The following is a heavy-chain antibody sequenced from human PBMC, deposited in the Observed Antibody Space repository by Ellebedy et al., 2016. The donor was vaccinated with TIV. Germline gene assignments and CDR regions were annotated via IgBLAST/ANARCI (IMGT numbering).Heavy chain of an antibody. D-gene: IGHD1-26*01. V-gene: IGHV3-21*01. CDR2: ISSTGDYM. J-gene: IGHJ3*01. CDR1: GFTFSSYA. Sequence: GGSLRLSCAASGFTFSSYAMHWVRQAPGRGLEWVSSISSTGDYMYDADSVRGRITISRDNAKSSLFLHMNSMRVEDTAVYYCARDSGPVGSPEAFDVWGQGTVVIVSS. CDR3: ARDSGPVGSPEAFDV.